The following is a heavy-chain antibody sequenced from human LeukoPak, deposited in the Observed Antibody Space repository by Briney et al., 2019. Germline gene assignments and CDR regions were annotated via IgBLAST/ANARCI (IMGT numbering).Heavy chain of an antibody. Sequence: GASVKVSCKASGGTFSSYAISWVRQAPGQGLEWMGGIIPIFGTANYAQKFQGRVTMTTDTSTSTAYMELRSLRSDDTAVYYRARDLRTSRSAAMLGIPSDYWGQGTLVTVSS. V-gene: IGHV1-69*05. D-gene: IGHD2-2*01. CDR2: IIPIFGTA. J-gene: IGHJ4*02. CDR1: GGTFSSYA. CDR3: ARDLRTSRSAAMLGIPSDY.